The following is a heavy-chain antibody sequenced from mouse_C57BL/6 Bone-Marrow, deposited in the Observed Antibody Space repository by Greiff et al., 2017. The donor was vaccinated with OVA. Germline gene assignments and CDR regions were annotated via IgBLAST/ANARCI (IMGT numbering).Heavy chain of an antibody. CDR2: IDPSDSYT. Sequence: QVQLQQPGAELVKPGASVKLSCKASGYNFTSYWMQWVKQRPGQGLEWIGEIDPSDSYTNYNQKFKGKATLTVDTSSSTAYMQLSSLTSEDSAIYYCAREGNWDYFDYWGQGTTLTVSS. D-gene: IGHD4-1*01. CDR3: AREGNWDYFDY. CDR1: GYNFTSYW. J-gene: IGHJ2*01. V-gene: IGHV1-50*01.